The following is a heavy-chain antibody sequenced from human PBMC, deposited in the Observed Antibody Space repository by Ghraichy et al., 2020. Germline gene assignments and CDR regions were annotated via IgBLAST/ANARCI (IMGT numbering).Heavy chain of an antibody. J-gene: IGHJ4*02. CDR3: ARAVGAQDFDY. CDR1: GFTFSSSW. D-gene: IGHD1-26*01. CDR2: IKQDGSEK. Sequence: GGSLRLSCAASGFTFSSSWMNWVRQAPGKGLEWVANIKQDGSEKYYVDSVKGRFTISRDNAKNSLYLQMNSLRAEDTAVYYCARAVGAQDFDYWGQGTLVTVSS. V-gene: IGHV3-7*03.